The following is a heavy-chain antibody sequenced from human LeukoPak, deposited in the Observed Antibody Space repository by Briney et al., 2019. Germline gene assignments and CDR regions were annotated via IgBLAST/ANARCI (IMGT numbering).Heavy chain of an antibody. V-gene: IGHV3-53*01. J-gene: IGHJ4*02. D-gene: IGHD6-13*01. CDR2: IYSDNT. CDR3: ARGGPAAGRFDY. CDR1: GFTVSSNS. Sequence: PGGSLRLSCTVSGFTVSSNSMSWVRQAPGKGLEWVSFIYSDNTHYSDSVEGRFTISRGNSKNTLYLQMNSLRAEDTAVYYCARGGPAAGRFDYWGQGTLVTVSS.